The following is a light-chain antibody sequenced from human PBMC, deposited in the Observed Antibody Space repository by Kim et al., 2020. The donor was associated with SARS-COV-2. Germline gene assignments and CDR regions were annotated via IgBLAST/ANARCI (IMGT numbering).Light chain of an antibody. CDR2: GAS. CDR3: QQYDDCPPWT. V-gene: IGKV3-15*01. CDR1: QSVSDN. Sequence: SLGERATLSCRASQSVSDNLAWYQQKPGQAPRLLIYGASTRATGIPARFSGSGSGTEFTLTISSLQSEDSAVYYCQQYDDCPPWTFGQGTKVDIK. J-gene: IGKJ1*01.